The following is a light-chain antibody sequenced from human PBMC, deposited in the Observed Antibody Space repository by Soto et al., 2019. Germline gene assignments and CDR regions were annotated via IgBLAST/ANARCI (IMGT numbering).Light chain of an antibody. CDR2: GAS. CDR1: QSVRSN. CDR3: QQYNDWPPT. Sequence: MTQSPATLSASPGERATLSCRASQSVRSNLAWYQQKPGQAPRLLIYGASTRATGIPARFSGSGSGTEFTLSIGSLQSEDFAVYYRQQYNDWPPTFGQGTKVDIK. J-gene: IGKJ1*01. V-gene: IGKV3-15*01.